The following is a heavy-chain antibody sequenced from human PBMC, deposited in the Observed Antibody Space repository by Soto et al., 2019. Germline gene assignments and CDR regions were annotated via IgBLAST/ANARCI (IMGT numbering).Heavy chain of an antibody. D-gene: IGHD2-8*01. V-gene: IGHV3-74*01. J-gene: IGHJ6*02. CDR1: GFTFSSHW. CDR2: INIAGSPT. CDR3: ARGLLYLDGMDV. Sequence: EVQLLESGGGLVQPGGSLRLSCAASGFTFSSHWMHWVRQAPGKGLVWVSRINIAGSPTNYADSVKGRFTISRDNAKNTLYLQMNSLRAEDTAVYYCARGLLYLDGMDVGGQGTTVTVSS.